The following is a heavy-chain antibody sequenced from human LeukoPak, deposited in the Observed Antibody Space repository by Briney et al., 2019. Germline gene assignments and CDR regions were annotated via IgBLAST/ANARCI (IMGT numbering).Heavy chain of an antibody. D-gene: IGHD3-10*01. V-gene: IGHV1-18*04. CDR1: GYTFTTYG. Sequence: ASVKVSCKASGYTFTTYGISWVRQAPGQGLEWMGWISGYNGATYYAQKVQGRVTMTTDASTSTVYMELRSLRSDDTAVYYCARSYYYGSGSYYPFDYWGQGTLVTVSS. J-gene: IGHJ4*02. CDR3: ARSYYYGSGSYYPFDY. CDR2: ISGYNGAT.